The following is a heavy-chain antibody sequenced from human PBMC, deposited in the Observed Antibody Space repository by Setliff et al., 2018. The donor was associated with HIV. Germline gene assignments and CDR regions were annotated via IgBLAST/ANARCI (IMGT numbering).Heavy chain of an antibody. CDR1: GFSLSTSGVG. CDR3: AHISRVAYVNIKYYFDY. CDR2: IYWDDDK. J-gene: IGHJ4*02. Sequence: SGPTLVNPTQTLTLTCTFSGFSLSTSGVGVGWIRQPPGKALEWLALIYWDDDKRYSPSLKSRLTITKDTSKNQVVLTMTNMDPVDTATYYCAHISRVAYVNIKYYFDYWGQGTRVTVSS. V-gene: IGHV2-5*02. D-gene: IGHD2-2*01.